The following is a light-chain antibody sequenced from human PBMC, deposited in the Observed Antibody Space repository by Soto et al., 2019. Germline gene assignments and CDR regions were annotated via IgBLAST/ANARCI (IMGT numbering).Light chain of an antibody. V-gene: IGKV1-39*01. Sequence: DIQMTQSPSSLSASVGDRVTISCRASQSISNSLNWYQQKPGNAPKLLIYVASSLQSGVPSRFSGSGSGTDFTLTISSLQPADFATYYCQQTNITPLTFGGGTKVEIK. CDR3: QQTNITPLT. CDR2: VAS. J-gene: IGKJ4*01. CDR1: QSISNS.